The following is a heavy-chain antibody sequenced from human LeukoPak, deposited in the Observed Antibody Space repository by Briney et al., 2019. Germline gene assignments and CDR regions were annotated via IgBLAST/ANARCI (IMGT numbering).Heavy chain of an antibody. V-gene: IGHV3-49*03. Sequence: GGSLRLSCTASGFTFGDYAMSWFRQAPGKGLEWVGFIRSKAYGGTTEYAASVKGRFTISRDDSKSIAYLQMNSLKTEDTAVYYCTRAPYYYDSSGYYHLGYFDYWGQGTLVTVSS. J-gene: IGHJ4*02. CDR1: GFTFGDYA. CDR3: TRAPYYYDSSGYYHLGYFDY. D-gene: IGHD3-22*01. CDR2: IRSKAYGGTT.